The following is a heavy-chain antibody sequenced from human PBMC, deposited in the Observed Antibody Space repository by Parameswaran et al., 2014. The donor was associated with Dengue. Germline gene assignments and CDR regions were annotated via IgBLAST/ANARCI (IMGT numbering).Heavy chain of an antibody. CDR2: IIPIFGTA. D-gene: IGHD3-3*01. V-gene: IGHV1-69*01. Sequence: WVRQAPGQGLEWMGGIIPIFGTANYAQKFQGRVTITADESTSTAYMELSSLRSEDTAVYYCARGPYDFWSGYYTEYYYGMDVWGQGTTVTVSS. CDR3: ARGPYDFWSGYYTEYYYGMDV. J-gene: IGHJ6*02.